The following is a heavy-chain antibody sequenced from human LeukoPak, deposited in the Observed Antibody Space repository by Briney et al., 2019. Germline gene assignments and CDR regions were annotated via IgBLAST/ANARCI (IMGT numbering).Heavy chain of an antibody. D-gene: IGHD3-9*01. CDR3: ARGFDGNFDY. J-gene: IGHJ4*02. Sequence: GGSLRLSCAASGFTFDDYGMSWVGQAAGKGLEGVSGINWNGANTDYADSVKGRFTISRDNAKNSLYLQMNSLRAEDTALYYCARGFDGNFDYWGQGTLVTVSP. V-gene: IGHV3-20*04. CDR2: INWNGANT. CDR1: GFTFDDYG.